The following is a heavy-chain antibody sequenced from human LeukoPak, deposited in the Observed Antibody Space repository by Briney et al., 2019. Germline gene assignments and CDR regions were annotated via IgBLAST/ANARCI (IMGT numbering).Heavy chain of an antibody. Sequence: SETLSLTCAVYGGSFSGYYWSWIRQPPGKGLEWIGEINHSGSTNYNPSLKSRVTISVDASKNQFSLKLSSVTAADTAVYYCARLRYPGMDVWGKGTTVTISS. J-gene: IGHJ6*03. CDR3: ARLRYPGMDV. V-gene: IGHV4-34*01. CDR1: GGSFSGYY. CDR2: INHSGST. D-gene: IGHD3-9*01.